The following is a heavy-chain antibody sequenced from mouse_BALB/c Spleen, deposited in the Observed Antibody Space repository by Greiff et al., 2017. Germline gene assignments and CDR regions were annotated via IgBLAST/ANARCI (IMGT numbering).Heavy chain of an antibody. CDR2: ISDGGSYT. V-gene: IGHV5-4*02. Sequence: EVQRVESGGGLVKPGGSLKLSCAASGFTFSDYYMYWVRQTPEKRLEWVATISDGGSYTYYPDSVKGRFTISRDNAKNNLYLQMSSLKSEDTAMYYCARDIDGSYGGFAYWGQGTLVTVSA. CDR1: GFTFSDYY. CDR3: ARDIDGSYGGFAY. J-gene: IGHJ3*01. D-gene: IGHD2-3*01.